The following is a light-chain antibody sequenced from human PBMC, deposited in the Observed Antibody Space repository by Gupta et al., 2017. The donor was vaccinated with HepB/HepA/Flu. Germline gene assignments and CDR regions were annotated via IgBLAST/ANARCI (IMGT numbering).Light chain of an antibody. J-gene: IGLJ1*01. CDR3: SSYTSNSTYV. CDR2: EVS. Sequence: QSALTQPPSVSGSPGQSVTISCTGTSSDVGSYNRVSWYQQPPGTAPKLRIYEVSNRPSGVPDRFSGSKSGNTASLTISGLQAEDEADYYCSSYTSNSTYVFGTGTKVTVL. CDR1: SSDVGSYNR. V-gene: IGLV2-18*02.